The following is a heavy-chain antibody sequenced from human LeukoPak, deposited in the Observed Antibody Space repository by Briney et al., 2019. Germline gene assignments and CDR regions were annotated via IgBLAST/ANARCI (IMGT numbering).Heavy chain of an antibody. D-gene: IGHD6-19*01. V-gene: IGHV3-21*04. CDR3: IKQWLLLGAWDY. CDR2: ISSSSNYI. Sequence: PGGSLRLSCAASGFTFSSYSMNWVRQAPGKGLEWVSSISSSSNYIYYADSVKGRFTISRDNSKNTLYLQMNSLRVEDTAVYYCIKQWLLLGAWDYWGQGTLVTVSS. CDR1: GFTFSSYS. J-gene: IGHJ4*02.